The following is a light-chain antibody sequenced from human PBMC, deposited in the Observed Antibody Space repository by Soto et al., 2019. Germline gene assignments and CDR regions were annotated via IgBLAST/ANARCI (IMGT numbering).Light chain of an antibody. CDR1: QSISTN. CDR3: QQSYITLYS. V-gene: IGKV1-39*01. CDR2: AAS. J-gene: IGKJ2*03. Sequence: DIQMTQFPSSLSASVGDRVTITCRASQSISTNLSWYQKKPGKAPKLLIYAASTLQSGVSSRFSGTGSGTDLSLTISSLQPEDFAIYFCQQSYITLYSFGQGTNLEIK.